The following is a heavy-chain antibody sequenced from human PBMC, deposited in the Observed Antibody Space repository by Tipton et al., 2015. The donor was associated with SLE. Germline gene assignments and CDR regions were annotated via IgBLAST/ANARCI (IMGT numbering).Heavy chain of an antibody. D-gene: IGHD3-10*01. Sequence: SLRLSCAASGFTFSGSAVHWVRQASGKGLEWVGRIRSKANSYVTAYAASVEGRFTISRDDSKNTLYMQMNSLKTEDTAVYYCTTGLGGNNYWGRGTLVTVSS. CDR2: IRSKANSYVT. J-gene: IGHJ4*02. CDR1: GFTFSGSA. CDR3: TTGLGGNNY. V-gene: IGHV3-73*01.